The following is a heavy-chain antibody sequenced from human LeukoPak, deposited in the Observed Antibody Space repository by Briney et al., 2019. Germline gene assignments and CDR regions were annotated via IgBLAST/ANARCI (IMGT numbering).Heavy chain of an antibody. CDR1: GGSFSGYY. V-gene: IGHV4-34*01. Sequence: PSETLSLTCAVYGGSFSGYYWSWIRQPPGKGLEWIGEINHSGSTNYNPSLKSRVTISVDTSKNQFSLNLSSVTAADTAVYYCARGYSSGRYDYWGQGTLVTVSS. D-gene: IGHD6-19*01. CDR3: ARGYSSGRYDY. CDR2: INHSGST. J-gene: IGHJ4*02.